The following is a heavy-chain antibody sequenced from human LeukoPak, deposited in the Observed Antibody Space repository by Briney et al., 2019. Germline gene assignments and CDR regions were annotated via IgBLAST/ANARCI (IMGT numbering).Heavy chain of an antibody. CDR1: GFTFSSYS. CDR2: ITGSGGST. V-gene: IGHV3-23*01. D-gene: IGHD3-22*01. CDR3: ARDLSLIALTD. J-gene: IGHJ4*02. Sequence: GGSLRLSCAVSGFTFSSYSMNWVRQAPGKGLEWVSGITGSGGSTYYADSVKGRFTISRDNSKNTVYLQMNSLRAEDTAVYYCARDLSLIALTDWGQGTLVTVSS.